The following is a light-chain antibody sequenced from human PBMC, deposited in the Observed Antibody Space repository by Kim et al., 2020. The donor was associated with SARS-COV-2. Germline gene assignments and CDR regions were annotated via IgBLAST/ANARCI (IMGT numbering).Light chain of an antibody. CDR2: EDN. CDR3: QSYDSSPWV. V-gene: IGLV6-57*03. CDR1: SGSIASNY. Sequence: TITVTCARSSGSIASNYVQWYKQRPGSAPTTVVYEDNQRPSGVPDRFSGSIDSSSNSASLAISGLKTEDEADYYCQSYDSSPWVFGGGTQLTVL. J-gene: IGLJ3*02.